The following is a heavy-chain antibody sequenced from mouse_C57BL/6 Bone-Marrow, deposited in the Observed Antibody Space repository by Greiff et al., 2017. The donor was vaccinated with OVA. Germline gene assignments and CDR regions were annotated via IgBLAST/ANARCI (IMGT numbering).Heavy chain of an antibody. Sequence: QVQLQQPGAELVMPGASVKLSCKASGYTFTSYWMHWVKQRPGQGLEWIGEIDPSDSYTNYNQKFNGKSTLTVDKSSSTAYMQLSSLTSEDSAVYYCARERGAYYSNYVLDYWGQGTTLTVSS. CDR2: IDPSDSYT. CDR1: GYTFTSYW. D-gene: IGHD2-5*01. J-gene: IGHJ2*01. CDR3: ARERGAYYSNYVLDY. V-gene: IGHV1-69*01.